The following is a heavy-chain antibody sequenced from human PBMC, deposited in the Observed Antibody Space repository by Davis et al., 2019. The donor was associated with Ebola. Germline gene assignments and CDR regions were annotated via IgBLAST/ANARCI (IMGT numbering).Heavy chain of an antibody. Sequence: ASVKVSCKASGYTFTSYGISWVRQAPGQGLEWMGWISAYNGNTNYAQKLQGRVTMTTDTSTSTAYMELRSLRSDDTAVYYCARVFGGYSSGWPFDYWGQGTLVTVPS. V-gene: IGHV1-18*01. J-gene: IGHJ4*02. CDR3: ARVFGGYSSGWPFDY. D-gene: IGHD6-19*01. CDR2: ISAYNGNT. CDR1: GYTFTSYG.